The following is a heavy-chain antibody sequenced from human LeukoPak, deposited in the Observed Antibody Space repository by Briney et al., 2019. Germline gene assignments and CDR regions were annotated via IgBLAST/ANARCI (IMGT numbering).Heavy chain of an antibody. J-gene: IGHJ6*02. CDR1: GGSFSGYY. Sequence: SETLSLTCAVYGGSFSGYYWSWIRQPPGKGLEWIGEINHSGSTNYNPSLKSRVTISVDTSKNQFSLKLSSVTAADTAVYYCARGLDYYDSSGYLSRKANYYYGMDVWGQGTTVTVSS. V-gene: IGHV4-34*01. CDR2: INHSGST. CDR3: ARGLDYYDSSGYLSRKANYYYGMDV. D-gene: IGHD3-22*01.